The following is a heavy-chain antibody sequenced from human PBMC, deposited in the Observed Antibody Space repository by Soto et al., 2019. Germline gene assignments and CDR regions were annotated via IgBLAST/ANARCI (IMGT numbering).Heavy chain of an antibody. CDR2: IKSKTDGGTT. V-gene: IGHV3-15*01. D-gene: IGHD6-19*01. CDR1: GFTFSNAW. J-gene: IGHJ6*02. Sequence: KPGGSLRLSCAASGFTFSNAWMSWVRQAPGKGLEWVGRIKSKTDGGTTDYAAPVKGRFTISRDDSKNTLYLQMNSLKTEDTAVYYCTSQGGYSSGWYYYGMDVWGQGTTVTVSS. CDR3: TSQGGYSSGWYYYGMDV.